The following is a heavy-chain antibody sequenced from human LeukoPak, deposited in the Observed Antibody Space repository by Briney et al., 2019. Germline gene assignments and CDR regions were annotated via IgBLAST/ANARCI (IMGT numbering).Heavy chain of an antibody. CDR3: AKDDGSGRPCGMDA. D-gene: IGHD3-10*01. CDR1: GFTFSVFG. V-gene: IGHV3-30*18. CDR2: ISNDGRND. Sequence: GRSLRLSCSASGFTFSVFGMHWVRQAPGKGLDWVAIISNDGRNDHYADSVKGRFTISRDNSNNTLYLQMNSLRSEDTAVYYCAKDDGSGRPCGMDAWGQGTTVTVSS. J-gene: IGHJ6*02.